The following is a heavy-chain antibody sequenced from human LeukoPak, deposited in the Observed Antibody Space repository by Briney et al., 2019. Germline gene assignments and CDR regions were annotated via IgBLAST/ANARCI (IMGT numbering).Heavy chain of an antibody. Sequence: SETLSLTCTVSGGSISSYYWSWIRQPPGKGLEWIGYIYYSGSTNYNPSLKSRVTISVDTSKNQFSLKLSSVTAADTAAYYCARYKRHSDAFDIWGQGTMVTVSS. J-gene: IGHJ3*02. V-gene: IGHV4-59*01. CDR3: ARYKRHSDAFDI. CDR1: GGSISSYY. D-gene: IGHD1-14*01. CDR2: IYYSGST.